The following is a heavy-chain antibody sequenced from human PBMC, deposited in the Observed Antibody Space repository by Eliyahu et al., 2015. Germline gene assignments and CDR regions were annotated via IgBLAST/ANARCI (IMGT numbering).Heavy chain of an antibody. V-gene: IGHV4-39*07. Sequence: QLQLQESGPGLVKPSETLSLTCTVSXGSISXSSYYWGWIRQPPGKGLEWIGSIYYSGSTYYNPSLKSRVTISVDTSKNQFSLKLSSVTAADTAVYYCAREKLRGVIIREYYFDYWGQGTLVTVSS. CDR3: AREKLRGVIIREYYFDY. CDR2: IYYSGST. J-gene: IGHJ4*02. CDR1: XGSISXSSYY. D-gene: IGHD3-10*01.